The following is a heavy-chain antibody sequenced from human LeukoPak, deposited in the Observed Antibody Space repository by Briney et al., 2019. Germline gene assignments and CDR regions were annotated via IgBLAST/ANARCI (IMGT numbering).Heavy chain of an antibody. Sequence: GGSLRLTCAVSGFTFSDHYMDWVRQAPGKGLEWVGRTKNKARSYSTEYAASVKGRFTISRDDSKNSPNLQMNSLKTEDTAVYYCTRGVPGSGFDYWGQGALVTVSS. CDR3: TRGVPGSGFDY. D-gene: IGHD3-10*02. CDR1: GFTFSDHY. CDR2: TKNKARSYST. J-gene: IGHJ4*02. V-gene: IGHV3-72*01.